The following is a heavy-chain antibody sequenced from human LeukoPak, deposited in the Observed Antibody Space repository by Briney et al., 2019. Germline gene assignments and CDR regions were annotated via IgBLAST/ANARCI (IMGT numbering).Heavy chain of an antibody. J-gene: IGHJ4*02. Sequence: PGGSLRLSCAASGFTFSSYGMHWVRQAPGKGLEWVAFIRYDGSNKYYADSVKGRFTISRDNSKNTLYLQMNSLRAEDTAVYYCATGAIAAPSPPLDYWGQGTLVTVSS. CDR1: GFTFSSYG. V-gene: IGHV3-30*02. D-gene: IGHD6-6*01. CDR3: ATGAIAAPSPPLDY. CDR2: IRYDGSNK.